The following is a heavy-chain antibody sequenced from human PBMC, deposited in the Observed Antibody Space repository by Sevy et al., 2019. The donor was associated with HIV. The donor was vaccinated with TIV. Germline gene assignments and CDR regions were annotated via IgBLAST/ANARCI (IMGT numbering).Heavy chain of an antibody. CDR2: ITYDGSDK. D-gene: IGHD3-10*01. CDR3: ARDKFYYGSGSYFHRTFDI. V-gene: IGHV3-30*10. Sequence: GGSLRLSCAASGFTFSTYALHWVRQAPGRGLQWVSVITYDGSDKYYTESMRGRFTISRDNSENTVYLQMNSLRVEDTALYYCARDKFYYGSGSYFHRTFDIWGQGTMVTVSS. J-gene: IGHJ3*02. CDR1: GFTFSTYA.